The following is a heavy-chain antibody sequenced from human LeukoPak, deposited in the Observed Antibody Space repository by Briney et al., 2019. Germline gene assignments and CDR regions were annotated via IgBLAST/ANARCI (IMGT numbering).Heavy chain of an antibody. J-gene: IGHJ4*02. D-gene: IGHD5-24*01. V-gene: IGHV1-18*01. CDR1: GYTFTSYG. CDR2: IGTHNGNT. CDR3: ARSRQQGDGYNCVY. Sequence: ASVKVSCKTSGYTFTSYGVSWVRQAPGQGLEWMGWIGTHNGNTNYAQKFQGRVIMTTDTSTSTAYMELMSLRSDDTAVFYCARSRQQGDGYNCVYWGQGTLVTVSS.